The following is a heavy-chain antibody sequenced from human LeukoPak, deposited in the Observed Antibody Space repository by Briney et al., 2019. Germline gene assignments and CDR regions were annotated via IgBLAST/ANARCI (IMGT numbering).Heavy chain of an antibody. V-gene: IGHV4-61*01. CDR2: IYYSGST. J-gene: IGHJ4*02. Sequence: SETLSLTCTVSGGSVSSGSYYWSWIRQPPGKGLEWIGYIYYSGSTNYNPSLKSRVTISVDTSKNQFSLKLSSVTAADTAVYYCARGSREYSYVWGQETLVTVSS. CDR1: GGSVSSGSYY. CDR3: ARGSREYSYV. D-gene: IGHD5-18*01.